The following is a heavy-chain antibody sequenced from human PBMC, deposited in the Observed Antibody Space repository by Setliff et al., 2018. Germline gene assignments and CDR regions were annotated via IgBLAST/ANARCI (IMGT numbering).Heavy chain of an antibody. CDR2: IYTGGST. J-gene: IGHJ4*02. Sequence: SETLSLTCSVSGDSINSGTYYWGWFRQSAGKGLEWIGRIYTGGSTNYNPSLKSRVTISVDTSKKQFSLKLSSVTAADTAVYYCARRHCSGGSCYSLNYFDYWGQGTLVTVS. D-gene: IGHD2-15*01. CDR3: ARRHCSGGSCYSLNYFDY. V-gene: IGHV4-61*02. CDR1: GDSINSGTYY.